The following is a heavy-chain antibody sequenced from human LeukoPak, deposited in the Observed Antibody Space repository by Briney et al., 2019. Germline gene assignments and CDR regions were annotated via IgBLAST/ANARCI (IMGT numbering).Heavy chain of an antibody. CDR2: ISGSGGST. J-gene: IGHJ4*02. Sequence: AGGSLRLPCAASGFTFSSYAMSWVRQAPGNGLEWVSGISGSGGSTYYADSVKGRFTISRDNSKNTLYLQMNSLRAEDTAVYYCAHPGTDHFWSGYSIDYWGQGTLVTVSS. V-gene: IGHV3-23*01. CDR3: AHPGTDHFWSGYSIDY. CDR1: GFTFSSYA. D-gene: IGHD3-3*02.